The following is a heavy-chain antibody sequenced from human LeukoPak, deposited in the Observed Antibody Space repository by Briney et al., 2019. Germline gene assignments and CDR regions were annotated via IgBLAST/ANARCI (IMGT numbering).Heavy chain of an antibody. J-gene: IGHJ4*02. CDR1: GFTFSSYE. Sequence: GGSLRLSCAASGFTFSSYEMNWVRQAPGKGLEWVSVIYSGGSTYYTDSVKGRFTISRDNSKNTLYLQMNSLRAEDTAVYYCARRAGDYSHPYDYWGQGILVTVSS. CDR3: ARRAGDYSHPYDY. D-gene: IGHD3-22*01. CDR2: IYSGGST. V-gene: IGHV3-53*01.